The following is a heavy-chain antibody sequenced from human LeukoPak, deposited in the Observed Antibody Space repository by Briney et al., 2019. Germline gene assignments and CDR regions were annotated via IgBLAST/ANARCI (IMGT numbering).Heavy chain of an antibody. V-gene: IGHV3-33*01. D-gene: IGHD3-10*01. Sequence: GGSLRLSCAASGFTFSSYGIHWVRQAPGKGLEWVAVIWYDGSNKYYADSVKGRFTISRDNSKNTLYLQMNSLRAEDTAVYYCARERGTHGSGSYPFDYWGQGTLVTVPS. CDR3: ARERGTHGSGSYPFDY. CDR2: IWYDGSNK. J-gene: IGHJ4*02. CDR1: GFTFSSYG.